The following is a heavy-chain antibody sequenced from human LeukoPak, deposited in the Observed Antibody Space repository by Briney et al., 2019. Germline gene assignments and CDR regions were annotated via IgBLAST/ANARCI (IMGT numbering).Heavy chain of an antibody. J-gene: IGHJ4*02. V-gene: IGHV4-34*01. CDR3: ARGGGYNSPFGY. CDR2: INHSGST. Sequence: PSETLSLTCAVYGGSFSGYYWSWIRQPPGKGLEWIGEINHSGSTNYNPSLKSRVTISVDTSKNQFSLKLSSVTAADTAVYYCARGGGYNSPFGYWGQGTLVTVSS. D-gene: IGHD5-24*01. CDR1: GGSFSGYY.